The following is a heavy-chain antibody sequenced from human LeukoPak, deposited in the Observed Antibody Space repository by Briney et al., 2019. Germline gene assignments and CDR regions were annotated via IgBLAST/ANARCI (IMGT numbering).Heavy chain of an antibody. Sequence: PSETLSLTCDVYGGSLSGYYWHWIRQPPGKGLEWVGEISHGGRAIYRPSLQSRLTISLDTSENQFSLKLSSVTAADTAVYYCARVTESYGSGRRHNYYYYYMDVWGKGTTVTISS. D-gene: IGHD3-10*01. CDR3: ARVTESYGSGRRHNYYYYYMDV. CDR1: GGSLSGYY. CDR2: ISHGGRA. V-gene: IGHV4-34*01. J-gene: IGHJ6*03.